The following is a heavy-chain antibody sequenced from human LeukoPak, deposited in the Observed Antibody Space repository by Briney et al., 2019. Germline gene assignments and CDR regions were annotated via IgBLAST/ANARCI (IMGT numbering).Heavy chain of an antibody. Sequence: ASVKVSCKASGYTFTSYGISWVRQAPGQGLEWMGWISAYNGNTNYAQKFQGRVTITADKSTSTAYMELSSLRSEDTAVYYCARDPELEESGYWGQGTLVTVSS. D-gene: IGHD1-1*01. CDR3: ARDPELEESGY. V-gene: IGHV1-18*01. CDR2: ISAYNGNT. CDR1: GYTFTSYG. J-gene: IGHJ4*02.